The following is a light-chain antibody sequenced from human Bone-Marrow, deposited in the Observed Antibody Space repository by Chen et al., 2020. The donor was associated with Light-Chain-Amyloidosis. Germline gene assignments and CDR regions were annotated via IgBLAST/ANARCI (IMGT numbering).Light chain of an antibody. CDR1: NIGSTS. CDR3: QVWDRSSDRPV. V-gene: IGLV3-21*02. Sequence: SYVLTQPSSVSVAPGQTATIACGGNNIGSTSVHWYQQTTGQAPLLVVYDDSDRPSGLPERWSGANSGNTATLTISRVEAGDEADYYCQVWDRSSDRPVFGGGTKLTVL. J-gene: IGLJ3*02. CDR2: DDS.